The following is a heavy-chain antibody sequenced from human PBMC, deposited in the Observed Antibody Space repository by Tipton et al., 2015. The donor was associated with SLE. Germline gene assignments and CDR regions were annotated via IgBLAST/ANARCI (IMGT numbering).Heavy chain of an antibody. Sequence: TLSLTCTVSGGSISSHYWSWIRRPPGKALEWIAYINYSGSTNYNPSLKSRVTMSVDTSKNQFSLKLSSVTAADTAVYYCARLIGHSTYEFWFDPWGQGTLVTVSS. CDR1: GGSISSHY. D-gene: IGHD4-11*01. J-gene: IGHJ5*02. CDR2: INYSGST. V-gene: IGHV4-59*11. CDR3: ARLIGHSTYEFWFDP.